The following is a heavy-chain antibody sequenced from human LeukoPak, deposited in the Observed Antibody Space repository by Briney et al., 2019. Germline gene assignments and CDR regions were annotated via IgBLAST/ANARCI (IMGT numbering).Heavy chain of an antibody. Sequence: PSETLSVTCTVSGGSISGYYWSWIRQPAGKGLEWIGRIYTSGSANYNPSVKSRVTMSVDTSKNQFSLKLNSVTAADTAVYYCARVRDDYSWSFDYWGQGTLVDVSS. CDR3: ARVRDDYSWSFDY. D-gene: IGHD5-24*01. CDR2: IYTSGSA. V-gene: IGHV4-4*07. J-gene: IGHJ4*02. CDR1: GGSISGYY.